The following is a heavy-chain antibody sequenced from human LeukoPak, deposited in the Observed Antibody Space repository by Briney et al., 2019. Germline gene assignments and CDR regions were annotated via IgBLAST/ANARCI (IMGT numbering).Heavy chain of an antibody. V-gene: IGHV1-24*01. CDR3: ARDSSWELRRPGGYYYYYYMDV. CDR1: GYTLTELS. J-gene: IGHJ6*03. Sequence: ASVKVSCKVSGYTLTELSMHWVRQAPGKGLEWMGGFDPEDGETIYAQKFQGRVTMTRDTSISTAYMELSRLRSDDTAVYYCARDSSWELRRPGGYYYYYYMDVWGKGTTVTISS. CDR2: FDPEDGET. D-gene: IGHD1-26*01.